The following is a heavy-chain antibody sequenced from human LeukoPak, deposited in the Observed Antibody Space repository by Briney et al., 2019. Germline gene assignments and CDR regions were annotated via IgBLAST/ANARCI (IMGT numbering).Heavy chain of an antibody. J-gene: IGHJ6*02. Sequence: GGSLRLSCAASGFTFSSYSMNWVRQAPGKGLEWVSYISSSSSTIYYADSVKGRFTISRDNAKNSLYLQMNSLRAEDTAVYYCARDRDYDILTRPTNYYYGMDVWGQGTTVTVSS. CDR2: ISSSSSTI. V-gene: IGHV3-48*04. CDR1: GFTFSSYS. D-gene: IGHD3-9*01. CDR3: ARDRDYDILTRPTNYYYGMDV.